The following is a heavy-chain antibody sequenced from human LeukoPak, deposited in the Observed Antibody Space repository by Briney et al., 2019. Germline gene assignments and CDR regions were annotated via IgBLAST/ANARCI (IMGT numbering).Heavy chain of an antibody. Sequence: SETLSLTCIISGGSIGPYYWSWIRQAAGKGPEWIGRNYTTGTADYNPSLKGRVFLSVDTSKNQFSLKVTSVTAADTAVYYCARGRPNYYDYYYMDVWGKGTTVTVSS. CDR3: ARGRPNYYDYYYMDV. CDR2: NYTTGTA. J-gene: IGHJ6*03. CDR1: GGSIGPYY. V-gene: IGHV4-4*07.